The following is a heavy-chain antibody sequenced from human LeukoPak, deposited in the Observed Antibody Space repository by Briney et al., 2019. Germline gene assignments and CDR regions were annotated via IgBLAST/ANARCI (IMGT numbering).Heavy chain of an antibody. CDR3: ARWYSSGWFDP. J-gene: IGHJ5*02. CDR2: ISSSGTTI. D-gene: IGHD6-19*01. Sequence: GGSLRLSCAASGFTFSDYYMSWIRQAPGKGLEWVSYISSSGTTIYYADSVKGRFTISRDNAKNSLYLQMNSLRAEDTAVYYCARWYSSGWFDPWGQGTLVTVSS. V-gene: IGHV3-11*01. CDR1: GFTFSDYY.